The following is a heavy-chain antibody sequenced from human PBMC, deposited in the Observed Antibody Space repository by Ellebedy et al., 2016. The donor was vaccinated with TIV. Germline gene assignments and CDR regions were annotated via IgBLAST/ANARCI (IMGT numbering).Heavy chain of an antibody. V-gene: IGHV3-11*06. D-gene: IGHD6-6*01. CDR2: ITSNSHYI. Sequence: GESLKISCAASGFAFTDYYMGWIRQAPGKGLEWVSSITSNSHYIYYTDSVKGRFTIFRDNAKNSVYLQMNSLRADDTAVYYCAREGAARPVDYWGQGTLVTVSS. J-gene: IGHJ4*02. CDR1: GFAFTDYY. CDR3: AREGAARPVDY.